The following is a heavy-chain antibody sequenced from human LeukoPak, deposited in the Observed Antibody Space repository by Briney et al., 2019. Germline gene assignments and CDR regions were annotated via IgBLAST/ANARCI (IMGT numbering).Heavy chain of an antibody. CDR3: ARELDGSGY. CDR2: IYYSGST. D-gene: IGHD3-10*01. Sequence: SETLSLTCTVSGGSISSYYWSWTRQPPGKGLEWIGYIYYSGSTNYNPSLKSRVTISVDTSKNQFSLKLSSVTAADTAVYYCARELDGSGYWGQGTLVTVSS. V-gene: IGHV4-59*01. CDR1: GGSISSYY. J-gene: IGHJ4*02.